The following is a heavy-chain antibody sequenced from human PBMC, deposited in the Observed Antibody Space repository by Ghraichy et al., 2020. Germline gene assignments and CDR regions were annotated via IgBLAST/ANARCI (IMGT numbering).Heavy chain of an antibody. CDR3: ASAHVYCSGGICYIGSPDY. CDR2: ISYDGSNK. V-gene: IGHV3-30-3*01. CDR1: GFTFSSYA. Sequence: GGSLRLSCAASGFTFSSYAMHWVRQAPGKGLEWVAVISYDGSNKYYADSVKGRFTISRDNSKNTLYLQMNSLRAEDTAVYYCASAHVYCSGGICYIGSPDYWGQGTLVTVSS. J-gene: IGHJ4*02. D-gene: IGHD2-15*01.